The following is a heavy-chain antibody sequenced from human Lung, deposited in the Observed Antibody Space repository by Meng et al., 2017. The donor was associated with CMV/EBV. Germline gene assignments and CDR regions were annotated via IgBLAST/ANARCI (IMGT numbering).Heavy chain of an antibody. V-gene: IGHV3-49*04. D-gene: IGHD6-19*01. CDR1: GFTFGDYA. Sequence: GESLKISCRASGFTFGDYAMSWVRQAPGKGLEWVGFIRSKGYGGTIEYAASVKGRFTISRDDSKSIAYLQMNSLKTEDTAVYYCTIGHSSGIWGQGTLVTVSS. CDR2: IRSKGYGGTI. J-gene: IGHJ4*02. CDR3: TIGHSSGI.